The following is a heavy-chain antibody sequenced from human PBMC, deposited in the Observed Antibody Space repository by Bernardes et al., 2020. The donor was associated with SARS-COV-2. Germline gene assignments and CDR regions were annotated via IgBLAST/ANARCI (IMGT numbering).Heavy chain of an antibody. D-gene: IGHD3-3*01. Sequence: ASLKDSCKASGYTFTGYYMHWVRQAPGQGLEWMGWINPNSGGTNYAQKFQGRVTMTRDTSISTAYMELSRLRSDDTAVYYCARDYRVFWSGSAGFDPWGQGTLVTVSS. J-gene: IGHJ5*02. V-gene: IGHV1-2*02. CDR2: INPNSGGT. CDR3: ARDYRVFWSGSAGFDP. CDR1: GYTFTGYY.